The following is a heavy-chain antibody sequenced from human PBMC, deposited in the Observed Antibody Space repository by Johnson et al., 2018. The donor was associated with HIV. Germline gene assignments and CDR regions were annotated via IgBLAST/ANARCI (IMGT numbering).Heavy chain of an antibody. CDR1: GFTFDDYA. Sequence: VQLVESGGGLVQPGRSLRLSCAASGFTFDDYAIHWVRPTPGKGLEWVSGISWNGGSTGSADSVKGRFTISRDNAKNSLYLQMNSLRAEDTAVYYCAREGGIVAAQGDAFDIWGQGTMVTVSS. CDR3: AREGGIVAAQGDAFDI. D-gene: IGHD1-26*01. V-gene: IGHV3-9*01. CDR2: ISWNGGST. J-gene: IGHJ3*02.